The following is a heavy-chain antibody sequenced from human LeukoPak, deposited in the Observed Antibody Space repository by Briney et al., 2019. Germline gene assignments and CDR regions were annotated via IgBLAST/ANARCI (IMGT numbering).Heavy chain of an antibody. D-gene: IGHD2-2*01. J-gene: IGHJ4*02. V-gene: IGHV1-2*02. Sequence: ASVKVSCKASGYTFTGYYMHWVRQAPGQGLEWMGWINPNSGGTNYAQKFQGRVTMTRDTSISTAYMELSRLRSDDTAVYYCARGLLGYRSSTSCYFPWGQGTLVTVSS. CDR3: ARGLLGYRSSTSCYFP. CDR2: INPNSGGT. CDR1: GYTFTGYY.